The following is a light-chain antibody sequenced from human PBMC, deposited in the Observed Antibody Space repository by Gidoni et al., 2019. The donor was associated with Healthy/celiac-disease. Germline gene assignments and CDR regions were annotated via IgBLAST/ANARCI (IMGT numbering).Light chain of an antibody. CDR2: GAS. J-gene: IGKJ1*01. CDR3: QQYGSSPRT. Sequence: EFQLTTSPGTMSLSPGERATLSCRASQSVSSSYLAWYQQKPGQAPRLLIYGASSRATGIPDRFSGSGSGTDFTLTISRLEPEDFAVYYCQQYGSSPRTFGQGTKVEIK. CDR1: QSVSSSY. V-gene: IGKV3-20*01.